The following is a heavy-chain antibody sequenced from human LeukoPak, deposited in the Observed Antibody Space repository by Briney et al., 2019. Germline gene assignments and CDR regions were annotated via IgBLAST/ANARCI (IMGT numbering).Heavy chain of an antibody. Sequence: GGSLRLSCAASGFTFSDYYMSWIRQAPGKGLEWVSDIAYSGASMYYADSVKGRFTISRDNAKNSLYLQMNSLRAEDTAVYYCARDVSRISDYWGQGTLVTVSS. CDR1: GFTFSDYY. D-gene: IGHD2-15*01. J-gene: IGHJ4*02. CDR2: IAYSGASM. CDR3: ARDVSRISDY. V-gene: IGHV3-11*04.